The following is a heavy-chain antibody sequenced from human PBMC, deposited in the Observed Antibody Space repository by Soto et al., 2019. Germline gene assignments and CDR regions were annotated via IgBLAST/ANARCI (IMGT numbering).Heavy chain of an antibody. J-gene: IGHJ3*02. Sequence: QVPLVQSGAEVKEPGASVKVSCKASGYTFTKYGLSWVRQAPGQGLEWMGWISAYNGNTNYAQNLQGRVTMTTDTSTSTAYMEVRSLRLDDTAVYYCARARDCSGGSCQRDCAFDIWGQGTMVTV. CDR1: GYTFTKYG. D-gene: IGHD2-15*01. CDR3: ARARDCSGGSCQRDCAFDI. CDR2: ISAYNGNT. V-gene: IGHV1-18*01.